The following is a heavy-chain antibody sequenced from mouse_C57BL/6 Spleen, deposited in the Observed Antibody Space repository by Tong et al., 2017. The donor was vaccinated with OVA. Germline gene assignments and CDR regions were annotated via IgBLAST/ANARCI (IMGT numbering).Heavy chain of an antibody. CDR1: GYTFTEYT. CDR2: IYPGDGDT. D-gene: IGHD1-1*01. J-gene: IGHJ4*01. CDR3: ARYYYGSSYAMDY. Sequence: VQLQESGAELVKPGASVKLSCKASGYTFTEYTIHWVKQRPGKGLEWIGRIYPGDGDTNYNGKFKGKATLTADKSSSTAYMQLSSLTSEDSAVYFCARYYYGSSYAMDYWGQGTSVTVSS. V-gene: IGHV1-82*01.